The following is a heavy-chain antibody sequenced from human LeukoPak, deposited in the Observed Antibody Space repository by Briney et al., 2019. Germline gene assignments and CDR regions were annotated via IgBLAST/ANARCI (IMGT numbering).Heavy chain of an antibody. CDR3: AREKVDSSGYYVFDY. CDR2: IYYSGST. D-gene: IGHD3-22*01. CDR1: GGSISSGDYY. Sequence: SETLSLTCTVSGGSISSGDYYWSWIRQPPGEGLEWNGYIYYSGSTYYNPSLKSRVTISVDTSKNQFSRKLSSVTAADTAVYYCAREKVDSSGYYVFDYWGQGTLVTVSS. J-gene: IGHJ4*02. V-gene: IGHV4-30-4*01.